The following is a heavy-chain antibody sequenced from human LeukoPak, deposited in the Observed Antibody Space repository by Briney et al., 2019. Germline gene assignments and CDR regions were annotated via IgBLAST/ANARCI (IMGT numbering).Heavy chain of an antibody. V-gene: IGHV4-39*01. J-gene: IGHJ4*02. CDR1: GASISSNHY. CDR3: ARYEEEDGYNAKTIDY. D-gene: IGHD5-24*01. CDR2: IHYRINT. Sequence: SETLSLTCTVSGASISSNHYWGWIRQPPGMGLEWIGSIHYRINTYYNPSLKSRLTISIDTSKNQFSLRLSSVTAADTAVYYCARYEEEDGYNAKTIDYRGQGALVTVSS.